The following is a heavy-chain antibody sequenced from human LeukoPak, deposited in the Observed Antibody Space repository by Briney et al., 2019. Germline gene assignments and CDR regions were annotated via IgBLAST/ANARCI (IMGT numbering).Heavy chain of an antibody. V-gene: IGHV4-59*11. Sequence: KPSETLSLTCTVSGGSMSSHYWSWIRQPPGKGLEWIGYIYYSGRTYYNPSLQSRVTISVDTSKNHFSLKLTSVTAADTAVYYCARLLDNDSSGNPDTFDMWGQGTMVTASS. CDR2: IYYSGRT. CDR3: ARLLDNDSSGNPDTFDM. J-gene: IGHJ3*02. CDR1: GGSMSSHY. D-gene: IGHD3-22*01.